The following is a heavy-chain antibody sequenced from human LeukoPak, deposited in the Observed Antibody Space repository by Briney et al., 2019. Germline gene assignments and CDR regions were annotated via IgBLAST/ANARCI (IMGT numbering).Heavy chain of an antibody. V-gene: IGHV3-7*01. Sequence: GGSLRLSCAASEFTFSSYWMSWVRQAPGKGLEWVASIKQDGSNKYYADSVKGRFTISRDNSKNTLYLQMNSLRAEDTAVYYCARDGASGSYGYYYYMDVWGKGTTVTVSS. CDR3: ARDGASGSYGYYYYMDV. D-gene: IGHD1-26*01. CDR2: IKQDGSNK. J-gene: IGHJ6*03. CDR1: EFTFSSYW.